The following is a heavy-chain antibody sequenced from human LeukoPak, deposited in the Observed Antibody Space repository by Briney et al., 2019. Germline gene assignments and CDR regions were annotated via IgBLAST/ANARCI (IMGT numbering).Heavy chain of an antibody. Sequence: SVKVSCKASGGTFSSYAISWVRQAPGQGLEWMGGIIPIFGTANYAQKFQGRVTITADESTSTAYMELSSLRSEDTAVYCCATDVRLSMYNAFDIWGQGTMVTVSS. V-gene: IGHV1-69*13. D-gene: IGHD2/OR15-2a*01. CDR2: IIPIFGTA. CDR3: ATDVRLSMYNAFDI. J-gene: IGHJ3*02. CDR1: GGTFSSYA.